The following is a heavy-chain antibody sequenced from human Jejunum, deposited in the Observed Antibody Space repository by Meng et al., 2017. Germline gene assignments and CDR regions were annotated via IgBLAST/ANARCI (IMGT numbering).Heavy chain of an antibody. CDR1: GGSISIGGYY. Sequence: QLQLQEWGPGMVKTSQTLSLTCTVSGGSISIGGYYWSWIRQHPGKGMEWIGYIYYTGGTYYNPSLKSRVTISVDTSKNQFSLKLNSVSAADTAVYYCARATAGNSEYFQNWGQGTLVTVSS. CDR2: IYYTGGT. V-gene: IGHV4-31*03. D-gene: IGHD4-23*01. J-gene: IGHJ1*01. CDR3: ARATAGNSEYFQN.